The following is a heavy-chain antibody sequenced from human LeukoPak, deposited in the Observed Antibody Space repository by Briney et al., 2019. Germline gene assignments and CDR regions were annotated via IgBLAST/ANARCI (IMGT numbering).Heavy chain of an antibody. J-gene: IGHJ4*02. CDR1: GDSMSSYY. V-gene: IGHV4-4*09. CDR2: IHPSGAT. Sequence: SETLSLTCSVSGDSMSSYYWSWIRQPPGKGLEWIGYIHPSGATNYNPSLKSRVSISLDSSKKQFSLKVTSVTAADTAVYFCGRLYNIWYVDYWGQGTLVTVSS. D-gene: IGHD1-1*01. CDR3: GRLYNIWYVDY.